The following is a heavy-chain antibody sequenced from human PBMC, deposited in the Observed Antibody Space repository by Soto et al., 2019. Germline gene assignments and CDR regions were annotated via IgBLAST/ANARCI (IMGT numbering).Heavy chain of an antibody. Sequence: GASVKVSCKASGGTFSSYAISWVRQAPGQGLEWMGGIIPIFGTANYAQKFQGRVTITADESTSTAYMELSSPRSEDTAVYYCARSSRRRSLIAYSSSFYYYGMDVWGQGTTVTVSS. J-gene: IGHJ6*02. D-gene: IGHD6-6*01. CDR2: IIPIFGTA. CDR3: ARSSRRRSLIAYSSSFYYYGMDV. V-gene: IGHV1-69*13. CDR1: GGTFSSYA.